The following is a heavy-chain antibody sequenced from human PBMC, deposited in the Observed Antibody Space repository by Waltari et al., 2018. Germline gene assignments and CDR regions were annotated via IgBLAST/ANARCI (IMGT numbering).Heavy chain of an antibody. J-gene: IGHJ5*01. CDR3: ARGASINLSSAFDP. CDR1: GYTFPAFY. CDR2: INPNSGAS. V-gene: IGHV1-2*06. D-gene: IGHD3-9*01. Sequence: QVQLVQSGAEVKKPGASVKVSCKASGYTFPAFYLHWVRQAPGQGLEWMGRINPNSGASNYAVKLQGRISLTRDMSLNTAFMELSRLTSDDTAVYYCARGASINLSSAFDPWGQGTLVTVSS.